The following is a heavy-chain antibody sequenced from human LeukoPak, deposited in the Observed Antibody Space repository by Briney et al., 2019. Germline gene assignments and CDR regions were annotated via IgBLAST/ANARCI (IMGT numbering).Heavy chain of an antibody. V-gene: IGHV3-30*02. CDR3: ARGHRIAAAVDY. CDR1: GFTFSTYG. CDR2: IRYDGSNK. D-gene: IGHD6-13*01. J-gene: IGHJ4*02. Sequence: HPGGSLRLSCAASGFTFSTYGMHWVRQAPGKGLDWVAFIRYDGSNKYYADSVKGRFTISRDNSKNTLYLQMNSLRAEDTAVYYCARGHRIAAAVDYWGQGTLVTVSS.